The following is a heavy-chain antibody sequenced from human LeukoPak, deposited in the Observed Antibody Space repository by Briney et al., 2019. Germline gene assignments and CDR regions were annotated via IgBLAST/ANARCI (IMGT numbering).Heavy chain of an antibody. D-gene: IGHD6-13*01. J-gene: IGHJ4*02. CDR2: IYTSGST. CDR1: GGSISSYY. Sequence: PSETLSLTCTVSGGSISSYYGSWIRQPAGKGLEWIGRIYTSGSTNYNPSLKSRVTVSVDTSKNQFSLKLSSVTAADTAVYYCARVWYSSSPSFDYWGQGTLVTVSS. V-gene: IGHV4-4*07. CDR3: ARVWYSSSPSFDY.